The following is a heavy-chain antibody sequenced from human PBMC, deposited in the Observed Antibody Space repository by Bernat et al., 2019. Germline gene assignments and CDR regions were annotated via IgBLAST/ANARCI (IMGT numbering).Heavy chain of an antibody. CDR3: AIAENYGDLNWFDP. CDR2: IYYSGST. J-gene: IGHJ5*02. V-gene: IGHV4-59*01. Sequence: QVQLQESGPGLVKPSETLSLTCTVSGGSISSYYWSWIRQPPGKGLEWIGYIYYSGSTNYNPSLKSRVTISVDTSKNQFSLKLSSVTAADTAVYYCAIAENYGDLNWFDPWGQGTLVTVSS. CDR1: GGSISSYY. D-gene: IGHD4-17*01.